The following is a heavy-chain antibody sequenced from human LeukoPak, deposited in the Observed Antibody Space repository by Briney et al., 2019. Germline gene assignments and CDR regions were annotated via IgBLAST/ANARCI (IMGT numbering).Heavy chain of an antibody. V-gene: IGHV1-69*13. CDR1: GGSFGSSG. J-gene: IGHJ4*02. D-gene: IGHD3-10*01. Sequence: SVKVSCKASGGSFGSSGINWVRQAPGQGLEWLGGVIPILETTNYAQKFQGRVTITADESTTTAYMELSSLRSDDTAVYYCARAFGRRTDFDYWDQGTLVIVSS. CDR3: ARAFGRRTDFDY. CDR2: VIPILETT.